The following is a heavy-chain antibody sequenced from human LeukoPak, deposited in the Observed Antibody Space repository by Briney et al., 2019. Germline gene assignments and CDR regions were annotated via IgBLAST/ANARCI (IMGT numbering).Heavy chain of an antibody. J-gene: IGHJ4*02. D-gene: IGHD5-18*01. V-gene: IGHV3-74*01. CDR2: IKSDGGST. CDR1: GFTFSSYS. CDR3: ARDRGYQPDY. Sequence: GGSLRLSCAASGFTFSSYSMNWVRQAPGKGLEWVSLIKSDGGSTTYADSVKGRFTISRDNAKNTLYLQMNSLRAEDTAVYYCARDRGYQPDYWGQGTLVTVSS.